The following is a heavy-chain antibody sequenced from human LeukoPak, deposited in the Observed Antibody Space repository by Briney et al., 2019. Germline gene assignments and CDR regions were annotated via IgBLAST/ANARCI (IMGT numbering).Heavy chain of an antibody. D-gene: IGHD1-1*01. CDR3: ASSVRNWNDVAYFDY. CDR2: IGRSSSYT. Sequence: GGSLRLSCAASGFTLSDYYMNWIRQAPGKGLEWVSYIGRSSSYTKYADSVKGRFTISRDNAKNSLYLEVNSLRGEDTAVYYCASSVRNWNDVAYFDYWGQGTLVTVSS. J-gene: IGHJ4*02. V-gene: IGHV3-11*03. CDR1: GFTLSDYY.